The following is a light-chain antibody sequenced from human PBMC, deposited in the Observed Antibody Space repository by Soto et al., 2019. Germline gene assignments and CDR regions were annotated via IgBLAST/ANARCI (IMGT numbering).Light chain of an antibody. V-gene: IGKV1-9*01. CDR3: QQLNSFPIP. J-gene: IGKJ3*01. Sequence: NQLTQSPSSLSASVGDRVTISCRASQGIANFLAWYQQQPGKAPKLLIYGASTLQSGVPSRFSGSGSGTDFTLTISSLQPEDFATYYCQQLNSFPIPFGPGTKVDIK. CDR2: GAS. CDR1: QGIANF.